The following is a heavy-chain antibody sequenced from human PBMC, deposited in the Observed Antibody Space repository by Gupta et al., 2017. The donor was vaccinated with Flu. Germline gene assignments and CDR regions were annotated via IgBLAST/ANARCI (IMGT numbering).Heavy chain of an antibody. CDR1: GYTFTLYA. J-gene: IGHJ4*02. D-gene: IGHD6-6*01. CDR3: ARAYTTSSAIDY. V-gene: IGHV1-3*01. Sequence: QVQLVQSGAEVKKPGASVKVSCQASGYTFTLYAMHWVRQAPGQRLEWMGWISAGNGNTKYSQNFQGRVTITRDTSASIAYMELSSLRSEDTAVYYCARAYTTSSAIDYWGQGTLVTVSS. CDR2: ISAGNGNT.